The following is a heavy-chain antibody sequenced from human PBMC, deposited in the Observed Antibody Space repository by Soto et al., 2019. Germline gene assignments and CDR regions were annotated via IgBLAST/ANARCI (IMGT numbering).Heavy chain of an antibody. V-gene: IGHV4-31*02. J-gene: IGHJ5*02. CDR2: FYSSGSI. CDR3: ARMCISGSGWFHP. D-gene: IGHD3-3*02. Sequence: SETLSLTCFVSGYFIGAGGYYWSWIRQHPGKGLEWIGSFYSSGSIIYNPSLRSRVSISGDMSTNQFSMSLTSVTAADTARYYCARMCISGSGWFHPWGQGTMVTVTS. CDR1: GYFIGAGGYY.